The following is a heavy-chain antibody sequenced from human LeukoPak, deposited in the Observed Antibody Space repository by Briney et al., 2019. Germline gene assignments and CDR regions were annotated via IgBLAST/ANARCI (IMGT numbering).Heavy chain of an antibody. V-gene: IGHV3-7*01. D-gene: IGHD6-6*01. CDR2: IKQDGSEK. CDR1: GFTFSSYW. CDR3: ARGGIAARPGDAFDI. J-gene: IGHJ3*02. Sequence: GGSLRLSCAASGFTFSSYWMSWVRQAPGKGLEWVANIKQDGSEKYYVDSVKGRFTISRDNAKNSLYLQMNSLRAEDTAVHYCARGGIAARPGDAFDIWGQGTMVTVSS.